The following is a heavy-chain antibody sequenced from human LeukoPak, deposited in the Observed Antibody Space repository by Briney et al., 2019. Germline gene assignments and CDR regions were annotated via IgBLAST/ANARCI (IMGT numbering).Heavy chain of an antibody. V-gene: IGHV3-49*04. CDR1: GFTFGDYA. D-gene: IGHD1-1*01. CDR2: IRRKIYGGTT. CDR3: ARPVQDGIHYYGMDV. J-gene: IGHJ6*02. Sequence: GGSLRLSCTASGFTFGDYAMSWVRQAPGKGLEWVGFIRRKIYGGTTEYAASVKGRFTISRDDSKSIAYLQMNSLKTEDTAVYYCARPVQDGIHYYGMDVWGQGTTVTVSS.